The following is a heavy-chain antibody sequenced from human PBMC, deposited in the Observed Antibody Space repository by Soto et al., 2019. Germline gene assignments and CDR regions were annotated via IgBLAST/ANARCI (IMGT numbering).Heavy chain of an antibody. CDR3: ARGGHVVVGTAALDY. CDR2: VNPSGGHT. CDR1: GDTFTDYY. V-gene: IGHV1-46*01. J-gene: IGHJ4*02. Sequence: QVQLMQSGAEVKKPGASVKVSCKASGDTFTDYYIHWVRQAPGQGLEWMGTVNPSGGHTTYAQYFLARVTMSRDTATSTLYMELTSLTSDDTAVYYCARGGHVVVGTAALDYWGQGTLVTVSS. D-gene: IGHD2-21*02.